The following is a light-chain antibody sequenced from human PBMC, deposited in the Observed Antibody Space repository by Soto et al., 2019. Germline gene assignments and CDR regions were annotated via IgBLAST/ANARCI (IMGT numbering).Light chain of an antibody. J-gene: IGLJ1*01. CDR3: QLWDSTRDHHV. CDR1: NIGSKS. CDR2: ADD. V-gene: IGLV3-21*02. Sequence: SYELTQPPSVSVAPGQTARITCGGNNIGSKSVHWYQQKPGQAPVLVVYADDDRPSGIPERISGSNSGNTATLTISRVEAGDEADYYCQLWDSTRDHHVFGSGTKFTVL.